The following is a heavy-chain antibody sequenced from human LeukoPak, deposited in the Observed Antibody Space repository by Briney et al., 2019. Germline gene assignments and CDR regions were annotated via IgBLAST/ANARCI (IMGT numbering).Heavy chain of an antibody. D-gene: IGHD1-14*01. V-gene: IGHV4-34*01. CDR2: INHSGST. J-gene: IGHJ5*02. CDR3: ARGPIIISTLPNNRFDP. CDR1: GGSFSAYY. Sequence: SETLSLTCGVYGGSFSAYYWGWIRQPPGKGLEWIGEINHSGSTNYNPSLKSRVSISVDTSKNRFSLNVRSVTAADTAVYYCARGPIIISTLPNNRFDPWGQGTLVTVPS.